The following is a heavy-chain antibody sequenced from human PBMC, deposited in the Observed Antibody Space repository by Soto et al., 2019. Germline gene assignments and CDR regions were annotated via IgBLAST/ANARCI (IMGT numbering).Heavy chain of an antibody. V-gene: IGHV4-31*03. D-gene: IGHD2-2*02. CDR2: IYYTGKT. CDR3: ARGWVVVPAAIRWFDP. Sequence: PSETLSLTCSVSGDYIHVGGYYWTWIRQRPGKGLEWMGYIYYTGKTYYNPSLESRLTMSVDTSKNQFSLKLSSVTAADTAVYYCARGWVVVPAAIRWFDPWGQGTLVTVSS. CDR1: GDYIHVGGYY. J-gene: IGHJ5*02.